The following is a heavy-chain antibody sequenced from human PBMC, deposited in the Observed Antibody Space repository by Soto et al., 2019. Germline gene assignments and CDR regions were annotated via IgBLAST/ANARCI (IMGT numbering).Heavy chain of an antibody. CDR3: AKVVVAATRHSDFDS. D-gene: IGHD2-15*01. CDR2: IYYDGST. CDR1: GGSINSNNYY. J-gene: IGHJ4*02. Sequence: TLSLTCTVSGGSINSNNYYWAWIRQPPGKGLAWIASIYYDGSTYYDTSLKSRVTISRDTSKNQFSLRLTSMTAADTAVYYCAKVVVAATRHSDFDSWGQGTLVT. V-gene: IGHV4-39*02.